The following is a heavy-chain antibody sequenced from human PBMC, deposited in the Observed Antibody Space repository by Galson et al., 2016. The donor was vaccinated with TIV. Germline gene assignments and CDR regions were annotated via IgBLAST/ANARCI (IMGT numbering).Heavy chain of an antibody. CDR1: GFTFRSYE. J-gene: IGHJ4*02. D-gene: IGHD4-17*01. V-gene: IGHV3-48*03. CDR2: ISRSGVVI. Sequence: SLRLSCAVSGFTFRSYEMNWVRQAPGKGLEWVSYISRSGVVIHYADSVKGRFTISRDNVENSLYLQMNSLRAEDTAVYYCARTQDYGDYTVDYWGQGTRVTVSS. CDR3: ARTQDYGDYTVDY.